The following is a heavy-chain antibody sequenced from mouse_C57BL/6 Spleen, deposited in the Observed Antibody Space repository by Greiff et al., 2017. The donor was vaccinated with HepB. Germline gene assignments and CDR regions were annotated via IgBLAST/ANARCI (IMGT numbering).Heavy chain of an antibody. CDR3: TLYGSSLDY. D-gene: IGHD1-1*01. J-gene: IGHJ2*01. CDR2: IDPETGGT. V-gene: IGHV1-15*01. Sequence: PLQQSGAELVRPGASVTLSCKASGYTFTDYEMHWVKQTPVHGLEWIGAIDPETGGTAYNQKFKGKAILTADKSSSTAYMELRSLTSEDSAVYYCTLYGSSLDYWGQGTTLTVSS. CDR1: GYTFTDYE.